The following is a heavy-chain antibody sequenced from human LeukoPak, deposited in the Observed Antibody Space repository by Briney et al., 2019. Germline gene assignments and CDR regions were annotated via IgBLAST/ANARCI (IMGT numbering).Heavy chain of an antibody. Sequence: PSETLSLTCNVSGDFISTGYYFWGWIRQPPGKGLEWIGSMYYTGSTYYNPSLKSRLRMSVDTSKNQFSLELTSLTAADTAIYYCARQFPSYYDSRNFHRKKDWFDPWGQGTLVTVSS. CDR1: GDFISTGYYF. CDR3: ARQFPSYYDSRNFHRKKDWFDP. J-gene: IGHJ5*02. V-gene: IGHV4-39*01. D-gene: IGHD3-22*01. CDR2: MYYTGST.